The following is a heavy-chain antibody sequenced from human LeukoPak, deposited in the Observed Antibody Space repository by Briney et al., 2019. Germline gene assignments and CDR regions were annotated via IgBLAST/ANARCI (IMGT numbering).Heavy chain of an antibody. V-gene: IGHV1-18*01. CDR3: ARAYAEKYDFWSGYPWGVRVYWFDP. D-gene: IGHD3-3*01. J-gene: IGHJ5*02. Sequence: GASVKVSCKTSGYTFTTHAISWVRQAPGQGLEWMGWISAYNGNTNYAQKLQGRVTMTTDTSTSTAYMELRSLRSDDTAVYYCARAYAEKYDFWSGYPWGVRVYWFDPWGQGTLVTVSS. CDR2: ISAYNGNT. CDR1: GYTFTTHA.